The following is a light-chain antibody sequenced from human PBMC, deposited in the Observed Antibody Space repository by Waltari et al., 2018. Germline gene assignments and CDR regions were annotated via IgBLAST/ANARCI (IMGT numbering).Light chain of an antibody. Sequence: EIVMTQSPATLSMSPGERATLSCRASQSVGSNLAWYHQKPGQAPRLLIHGASTRATGIPARFSGSGSGTQFALTISSLQSEDFAVYYCQHYNSWPLTFGGGTKVEIK. CDR2: GAS. J-gene: IGKJ4*01. V-gene: IGKV3-15*01. CDR3: QHYNSWPLT. CDR1: QSVGSN.